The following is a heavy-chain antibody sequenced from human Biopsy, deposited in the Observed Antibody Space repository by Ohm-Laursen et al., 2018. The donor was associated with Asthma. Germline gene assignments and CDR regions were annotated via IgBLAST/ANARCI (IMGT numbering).Heavy chain of an antibody. V-gene: IGHV4-39*01. CDR3: VRGSSSWHHGPFHYYYGLDV. CDR2: IYYSGTT. CDR1: SGSGGYMRSGNYY. J-gene: IGHJ6*02. D-gene: IGHD6-13*01. Sequence: SETLSLTCSLSSGSGGYMRSGNYYWGWIRQPPGKGLEWIVSIYYSGTTYYNPSLASRVTVSAHTSKNQFSLKLTSVTAADTAVYYCVRGSSSWHHGPFHYYYGLDVWGQGTTATVSS.